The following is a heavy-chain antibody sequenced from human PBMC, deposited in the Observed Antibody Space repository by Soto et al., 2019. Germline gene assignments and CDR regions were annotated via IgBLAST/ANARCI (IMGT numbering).Heavy chain of an antibody. CDR3: AKKGYYPSGKIDLFDS. J-gene: IGHJ4*02. V-gene: IGHV4-38-2*01. CDR1: GYSITSDYY. CDR2: IYSGST. Sequence: SETLSLTCAVSGYSITSDYYWGWIRQPPGKGLEWIGSIYSGSTYYNPSLKSRVTISVDTSKNQFSLRLTSVTAADTAMYYCAKKGYYPSGKIDLFDSWGQGTLVTVSS. D-gene: IGHD3-10*01.